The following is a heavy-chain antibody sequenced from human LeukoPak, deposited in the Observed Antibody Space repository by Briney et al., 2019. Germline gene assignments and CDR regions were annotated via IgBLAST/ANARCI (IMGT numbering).Heavy chain of an antibody. CDR3: ASSITMIVVVTPAPNFDY. CDR1: GYTFTGYY. CDR2: INPNSGGT. Sequence: ASVKVSCKASGYTFTGYYMHWVRQAPGQGLEWMGWINPNSGGTNYAQKFQCRVTMTRDTSISTAYMELSRLRSDDTAVYYCASSITMIVVVTPAPNFDYWGRGTLVTVSS. V-gene: IGHV1-2*02. D-gene: IGHD3-22*01. J-gene: IGHJ4*02.